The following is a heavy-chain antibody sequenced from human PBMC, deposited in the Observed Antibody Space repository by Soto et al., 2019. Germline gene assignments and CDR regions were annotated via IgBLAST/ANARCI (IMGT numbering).Heavy chain of an antibody. Sequence: GASVKVSCKASGYTFTSYGISWVRQAPGQGLEWMGWISPFFGNANYAQKFQGRVTITADESTSTAYMELSSLRSEDTAVYYCARVAGPIAARRVYYYYYGMDVWGQGTTVTVS. CDR2: ISPFFGNA. J-gene: IGHJ6*02. D-gene: IGHD6-6*01. V-gene: IGHV1-69*13. CDR3: ARVAGPIAARRVYYYYYGMDV. CDR1: GYTFTSYG.